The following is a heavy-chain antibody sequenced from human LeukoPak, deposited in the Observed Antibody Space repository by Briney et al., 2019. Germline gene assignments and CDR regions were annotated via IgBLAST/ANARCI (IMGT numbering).Heavy chain of an antibody. Sequence: PGGYLRLSCVVSGLIFSNYDMYWIRQAPGKGLEWVALIHYDGSNEFYAASVKGRFAIFRDNSKNTLYLQMNSLRAEDAAVYFCATPGGWANRKDKPSDFWGQGTLVTVSS. CDR3: ATPGGWANRKDKPSDF. D-gene: IGHD2/OR15-2a*01. J-gene: IGHJ4*02. V-gene: IGHV3-30*02. CDR1: GLIFSNYD. CDR2: IHYDGSNE.